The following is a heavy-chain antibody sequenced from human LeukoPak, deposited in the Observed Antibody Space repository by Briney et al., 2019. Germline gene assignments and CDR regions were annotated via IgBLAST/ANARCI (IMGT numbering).Heavy chain of an antibody. CDR1: GFSFSDHY. D-gene: IGHD4-23*01. J-gene: IGHJ6*02. CDR2: GRNRANSYTT. CDR3: ARDRAYGGNSFFCGMDV. Sequence: PGGSLRLSCAASGFSFSDHYMDWVRQAPGKGLEWVGRGRNRANSYTTEYAASVKGRFAISRDDSKNSLYLQMNSLRAEDTAVYYCARDRAYGGNSFFCGMDVWGQGTTVTVSS. V-gene: IGHV3-72*01.